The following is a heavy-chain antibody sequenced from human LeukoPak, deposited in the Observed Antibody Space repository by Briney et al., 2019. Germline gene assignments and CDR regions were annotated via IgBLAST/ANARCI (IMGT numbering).Heavy chain of an antibody. Sequence: SETLSLTCTVSGGPISSSFWSWIRQPPGKGLEWIGHIYYSGSTNYNPSLKSRVTISVDTSKNQFSLKLSSVTAADAAVYSCARRGANSGSYSHFDLWGRGTLVTVSA. V-gene: IGHV4-59*01. CDR1: GGPISSSF. J-gene: IGHJ2*01. CDR3: ARRGANSGSYSHFDL. D-gene: IGHD1-26*01. CDR2: IYYSGST.